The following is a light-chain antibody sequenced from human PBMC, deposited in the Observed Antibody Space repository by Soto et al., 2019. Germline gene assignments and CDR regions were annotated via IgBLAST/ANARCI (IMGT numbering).Light chain of an antibody. V-gene: IGKV1-5*01. J-gene: IGKJ1*01. CDR3: LQDINYPWT. CDR1: QTISIW. CDR2: DAS. Sequence: DIQMTQSPSTLSSSVGDRVTITCRARQTISIWLAWYQQKPGKAPKLLIYDASILESGVPPRFSGSGSGTDFTLAISSLQPEDSATYYCLQDINYPWTFGQGTKVDIK.